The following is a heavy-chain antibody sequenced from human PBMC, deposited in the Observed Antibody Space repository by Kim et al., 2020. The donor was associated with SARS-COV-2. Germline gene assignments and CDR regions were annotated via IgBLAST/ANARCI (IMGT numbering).Heavy chain of an antibody. D-gene: IGHD2-2*01. CDR3: ASLVPAAWDRDAFDI. Sequence: ASVKVSCKASGYTFTSYGISWVRQAPGQGLEWMGWISAYNGNTNYAQKLQGRVTMTTDTSTSTAYMELRSLRSDDTAVYYCASLVPAAWDRDAFDIWGQGTMVTVSS. V-gene: IGHV1-18*01. CDR2: ISAYNGNT. CDR1: GYTFTSYG. J-gene: IGHJ3*02.